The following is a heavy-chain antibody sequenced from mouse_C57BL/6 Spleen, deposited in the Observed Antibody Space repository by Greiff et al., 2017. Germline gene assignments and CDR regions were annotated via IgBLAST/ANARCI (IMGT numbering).Heavy chain of an antibody. CDR2: ISSGSSTI. J-gene: IGHJ2*01. CDR1: GFTFSDYG. D-gene: IGHD4-1*01. Sequence: EVQLQESGGGLVKPGGSLKLSCAASGFTFSDYGMHWVRQAPEKGLEWVAYISSGSSTIYYADTVKGRFTISRDNAKNTLFMQMTSLRSEDTAMYYCATELGPYYFDYWGQGTTLTVSS. CDR3: ATELGPYYFDY. V-gene: IGHV5-17*01.